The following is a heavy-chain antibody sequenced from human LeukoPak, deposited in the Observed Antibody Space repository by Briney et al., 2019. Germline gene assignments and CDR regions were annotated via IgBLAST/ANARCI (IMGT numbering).Heavy chain of an antibody. D-gene: IGHD3-9*01. CDR2: ISYDGSNK. CDR1: GFTFSNYA. V-gene: IGHV3-30*04. Sequence: GRSLRLSCAASGFTFSNYAMHWVRQAPGKGLEWVAVISYDGSNKYYADSVKGRFTISRDDSKNTLYLQMNSLRAEDTAVYYCAKDRDILTGYQRGLDYWGQGTLVTVSS. J-gene: IGHJ4*02. CDR3: AKDRDILTGYQRGLDY.